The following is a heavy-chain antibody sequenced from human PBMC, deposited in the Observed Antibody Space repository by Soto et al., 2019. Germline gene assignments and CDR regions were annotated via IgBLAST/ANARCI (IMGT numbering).Heavy chain of an antibody. Sequence: ASVKVSCKASGYTFTGYYMHWVRQAPGQGLEWMGWINPNSGGTNYAQKFQGWVTMTRDTSISTAYMELSRLRSDDTAVYYCAREDGYCSGGSCHSGGWLEPWGQGTLVTVSS. CDR3: AREDGYCSGGSCHSGGWLEP. CDR1: GYTFTGYY. CDR2: INPNSGGT. V-gene: IGHV1-2*04. J-gene: IGHJ5*02. D-gene: IGHD2-15*01.